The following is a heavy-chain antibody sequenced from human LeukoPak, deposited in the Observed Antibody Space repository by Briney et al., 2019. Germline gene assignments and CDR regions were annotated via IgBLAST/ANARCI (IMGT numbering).Heavy chain of an antibody. CDR2: IWYDGSYQ. J-gene: IGHJ4*02. CDR1: GFTFTNYG. CDR3: AREAGIAVYYFDY. Sequence: GGSLRLSCAASGFTFTNYGMHWVRQAPGKGLEWVAVIWYDGSYQYYADSVKGRFTISRDNSKNTQYLQMNSLRAEDTAVYYCAREAGIAVYYFDYWGQGTLVTVSS. V-gene: IGHV3-33*01. D-gene: IGHD6-19*01.